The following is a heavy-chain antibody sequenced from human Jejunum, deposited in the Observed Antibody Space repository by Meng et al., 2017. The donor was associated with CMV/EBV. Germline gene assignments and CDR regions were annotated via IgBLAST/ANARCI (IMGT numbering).Heavy chain of an antibody. D-gene: IGHD3-22*01. J-gene: IGHJ4*02. Sequence: RLVQYGSDVKNPGASVKVSCSASGYSFTDYDIHWVRQAPGQGLEWMGWINPNNGVTYYAQKFQGRVTMTRDTPISTAYLELSRLRSDDTAMYYCARAGYDSSGYYPQPFDYWGQGTLVTVSS. CDR2: INPNNGVT. V-gene: IGHV1-2*02. CDR3: ARAGYDSSGYYPQPFDY. CDR1: GYSFTDYD.